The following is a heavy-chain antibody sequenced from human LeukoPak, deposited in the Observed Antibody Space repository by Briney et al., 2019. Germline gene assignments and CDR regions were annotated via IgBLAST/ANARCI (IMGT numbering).Heavy chain of an antibody. J-gene: IGHJ4*02. CDR2: ISAYNGNT. CDR3: ARASDILTGYSSFDY. Sequence: ASVKVSCTASGYTFTSYGISWVRQAPGQGLEWMGWISAYNGNTNYAQKLQGRVAMTTDTSTSTAYMELRSLRSGDTAVYYCARASDILTGYSSFDYWGQGTLVTVSS. CDR1: GYTFTSYG. V-gene: IGHV1-18*04. D-gene: IGHD3-9*01.